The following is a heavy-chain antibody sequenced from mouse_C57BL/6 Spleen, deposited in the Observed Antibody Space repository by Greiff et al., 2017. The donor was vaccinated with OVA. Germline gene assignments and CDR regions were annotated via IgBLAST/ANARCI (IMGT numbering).Heavy chain of an antibody. Sequence: VHVKQSGPELVKPGASVKMSCKASGYTFTDYNMHWVKQSHGKSLEWIGYINPNNGGTSYNQKFKGKATLTVNKSSSTAYMELRSLTSEDSAVYYCAGIEDYDVLYYYAMDYGGQGTSVTVSS. CDR3: AGIEDYDVLYYYAMDY. CDR2: INPNNGGT. J-gene: IGHJ4*01. D-gene: IGHD2-4*01. V-gene: IGHV1-22*01. CDR1: GYTFTDYN.